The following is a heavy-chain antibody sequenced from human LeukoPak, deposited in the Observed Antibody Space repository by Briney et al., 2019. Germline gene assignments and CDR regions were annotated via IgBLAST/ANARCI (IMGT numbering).Heavy chain of an antibody. Sequence: GRSLRLSCAASGFTFDDYATHWVRQAPGKGLEWVSGISWNSGSIGYADSVKGRFTISRDNSENTLYLQMNSLRDEDTAVYYCARESSLTGAYFDWWGQGTLVTVSS. CDR1: GFTFDDYA. V-gene: IGHV3-9*01. CDR2: ISWNSGSI. CDR3: ARESSLTGAYFDW. D-gene: IGHD3-10*01. J-gene: IGHJ4*02.